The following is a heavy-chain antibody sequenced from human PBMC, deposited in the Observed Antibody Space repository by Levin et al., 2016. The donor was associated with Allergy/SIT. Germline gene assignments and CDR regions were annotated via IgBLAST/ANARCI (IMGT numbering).Heavy chain of an antibody. Sequence: PGKGLEWIGFVFDSGSTHYNPSLKSRVTISVDTSKNQFSLNLTSVTAADTAVYYCARSGTFTVFGVVIMHYYGLDVWGQGTTVTVSS. V-gene: IGHV4-59*13. J-gene: IGHJ6*02. D-gene: IGHD3-3*01. CDR2: VFDSGST. CDR3: ARSGTFTVFGVVIMHYYGLDV.